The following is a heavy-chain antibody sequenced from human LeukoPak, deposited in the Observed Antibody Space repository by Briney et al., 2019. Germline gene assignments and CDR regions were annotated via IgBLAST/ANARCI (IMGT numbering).Heavy chain of an antibody. V-gene: IGHV4-59*08. D-gene: IGHD4-11*01. CDR2: ISYSGST. CDR3: ARRSRNYGAYYYYMDV. Sequence: PSETLSLTCTVSGGSISSYYWSWIRQPPGKGLEWIGYISYSGSTNYSPSLKSRLTISVDTSKNQISLKLSSVTAADTAVYYCARRSRNYGAYYYYMDVWGKGTTVTVSS. J-gene: IGHJ6*03. CDR1: GGSISSYY.